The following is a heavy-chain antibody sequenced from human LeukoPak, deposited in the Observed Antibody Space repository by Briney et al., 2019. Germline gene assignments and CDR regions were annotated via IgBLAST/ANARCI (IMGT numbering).Heavy chain of an antibody. CDR3: VRDFSTVTTAYLHH. J-gene: IGHJ1*01. Sequence: GGSLRLSCAASGLTFSTYAMSWVRQSPGKGLEWVSSISSSSRHIYYADSVKGRFTIFRDDAKNSLFLQMDSLRVEDTATYYCVRDFSTVTTAYLHHWGQGTLLTVSS. CDR2: ISSSSRHI. D-gene: IGHD4-17*01. CDR1: GLTFSTYA. V-gene: IGHV3-21*04.